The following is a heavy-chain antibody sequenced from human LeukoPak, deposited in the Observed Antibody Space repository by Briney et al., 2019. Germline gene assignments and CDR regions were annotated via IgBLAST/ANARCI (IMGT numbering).Heavy chain of an antibody. CDR3: ARWNRIVAAGMVDY. D-gene: IGHD6-13*01. Sequence: GESLKISCKGSGYSFTSYWIGWVGQMPGKGLEWMGIIYPGDSDTRYSPSFQGQVTISADKSISTAYLQWNSLKASDTAMYYCARWNRIVAAGMVDYWGQGTLVTVSS. J-gene: IGHJ4*02. CDR1: GYSFTSYW. CDR2: IYPGDSDT. V-gene: IGHV5-51*01.